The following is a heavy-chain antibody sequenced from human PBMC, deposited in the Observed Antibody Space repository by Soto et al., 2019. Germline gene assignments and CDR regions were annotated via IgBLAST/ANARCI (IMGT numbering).Heavy chain of an antibody. V-gene: IGHV1-8*01. CDR1: GYTFTSYA. Sequence: ASVKVSCKASGYTFTSYAINWVRQATGQGLEWMGWMNPNSGNTGYAQKFQGRVTMTRNTSISTAYMELSSLRSEDTAVYYCARGEGHYYYYGMDVWGQGTTVTVSS. CDR2: MNPNSGNT. J-gene: IGHJ6*02. CDR3: ARGEGHYYYYGMDV.